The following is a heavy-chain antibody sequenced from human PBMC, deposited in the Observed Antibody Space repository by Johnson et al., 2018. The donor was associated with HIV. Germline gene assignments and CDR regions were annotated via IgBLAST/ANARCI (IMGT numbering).Heavy chain of an antibody. CDR2: ISYDGSNK. CDR1: GFTFSSYA. J-gene: IGHJ3*02. Sequence: QVQLVESGGGLVQPGGSLRLSCAASGFTFSSYAMSWVRQAPGKGLEWVAVISYDGSNKYYADSVKGRFTISRDHSKNTLYRQLNSLRAEDTAVYYCAREIAPYCGGDCSQSAFDIWGQGTMVTVSS. V-gene: IGHV3-30*04. CDR3: AREIAPYCGGDCSQSAFDI. D-gene: IGHD2-21*01.